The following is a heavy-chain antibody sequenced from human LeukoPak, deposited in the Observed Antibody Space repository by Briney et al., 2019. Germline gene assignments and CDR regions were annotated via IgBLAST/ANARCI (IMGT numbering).Heavy chain of an antibody. CDR1: GGTFSSYA. Sequence: GSSVKVSCKASGGTFSSYAISWVRQAHGQGLEWMGGIIPIFGTANYAQKFQGRVTITADESTSTAYMELSSLRSEDTAVYYWATQPEGSSTSVVDYWGQGTLVTVSS. J-gene: IGHJ4*02. D-gene: IGHD2-2*01. CDR2: IIPIFGTA. CDR3: ATQPEGSSTSVVDY. V-gene: IGHV1-69*01.